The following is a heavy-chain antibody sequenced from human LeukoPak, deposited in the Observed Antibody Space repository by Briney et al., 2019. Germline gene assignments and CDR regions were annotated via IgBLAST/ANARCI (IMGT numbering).Heavy chain of an antibody. J-gene: IGHJ6*03. D-gene: IGHD3-3*01. CDR1: GGTFSSYA. CDR3: ARGPFGVVSYYYYMDV. CDR2: IIPIFGTA. V-gene: IGHV1-69*01. Sequence: SVKVSCKASGGTFSSYAISWVRQAPGQGLEWMGGIIPIFGTANYAQKFQGRVTITADESTSTAYMELSSLRSEDTAVYYCARGPFGVVSYYYYMDVWGKGTTVTVSS.